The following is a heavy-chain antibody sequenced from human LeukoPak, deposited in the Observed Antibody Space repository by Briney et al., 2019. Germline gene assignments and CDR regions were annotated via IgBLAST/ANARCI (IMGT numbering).Heavy chain of an antibody. CDR3: AKDSATAYYYMDV. Sequence: QTGGSLRLSCAASGFTFDDYTMYWVRQAPGKGLEWVSLISWDGGSTYYADSVKGRFTISRDNSKNSLYLQMNSLRTEDTALYYCAKDSATAYYYMDVWGKGTTVTVSS. D-gene: IGHD5-12*01. V-gene: IGHV3-43*01. CDR1: GFTFDDYT. J-gene: IGHJ6*03. CDR2: ISWDGGST.